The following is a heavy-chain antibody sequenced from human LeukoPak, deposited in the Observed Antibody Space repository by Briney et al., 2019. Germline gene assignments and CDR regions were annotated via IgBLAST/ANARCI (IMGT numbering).Heavy chain of an antibody. Sequence: RSGGSLRLSCAASGFTFSSYAMSWVRQAPGKGLEWVSAISGSDGSTYYAVSVKGRYTISRDNSKNTLYLQMNSLRAEDTAVYYCAKVEHPGSYRPYFDYWGQGTLVTVSS. CDR2: ISGSDGST. J-gene: IGHJ4*02. CDR3: AKVEHPGSYRPYFDY. D-gene: IGHD3-16*02. V-gene: IGHV3-23*01. CDR1: GFTFSSYA.